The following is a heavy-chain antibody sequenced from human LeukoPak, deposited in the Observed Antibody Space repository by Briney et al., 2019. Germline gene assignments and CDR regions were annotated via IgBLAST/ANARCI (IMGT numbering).Heavy chain of an antibody. Sequence: SETLSLTCTVSGGSISSSSYYWRWIRQPPGKGLEWIGSIYYSGSTYYNPSLKSRVTISVDTSKNQFSLKLSSVTAADTAVYYCASLHDSYEDGGHYWGQGTLVTVSS. J-gene: IGHJ4*02. CDR1: GGSISSSSYY. CDR3: ASLHDSYEDGGHY. V-gene: IGHV4-39*01. D-gene: IGHD5-18*01. CDR2: IYYSGST.